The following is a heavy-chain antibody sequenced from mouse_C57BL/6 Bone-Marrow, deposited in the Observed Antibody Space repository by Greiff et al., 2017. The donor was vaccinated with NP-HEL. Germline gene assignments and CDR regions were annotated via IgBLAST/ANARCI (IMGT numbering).Heavy chain of an antibody. CDR3: ARPRLRYAMDY. V-gene: IGHV5-12*01. D-gene: IGHD2-2*01. Sequence: EVKLVESGGGLVQPGGSLKLSCAASGFTFSDYYMYWVRQTPEKRLEWVAYISNGGGSTYYPDTVKGRFTISRDNAKNTLYLQMSRLKSEDTAMYYCARPRLRYAMDYWGQGTSVTVSS. CDR1: GFTFSDYY. J-gene: IGHJ4*01. CDR2: ISNGGGST.